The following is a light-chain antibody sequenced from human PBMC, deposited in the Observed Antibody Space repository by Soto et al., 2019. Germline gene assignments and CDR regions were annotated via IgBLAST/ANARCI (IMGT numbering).Light chain of an antibody. CDR3: QQRSNWPIT. CDR1: RSVSSY. V-gene: IGKV3-11*01. CDR2: DVS. Sequence: EIGLTQSPATLSLSPGESATLSCRATRSVSSYLAWYQQKPGQAPRLLIYDVSTRATGVPARFSGSGSGTDFTLTITSLEPEDFAVYSCQQRSNWPITFGQGTKVDI. J-gene: IGKJ1*01.